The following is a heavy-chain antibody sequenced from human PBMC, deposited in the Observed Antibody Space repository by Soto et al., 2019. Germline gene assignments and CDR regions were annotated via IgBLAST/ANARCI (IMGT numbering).Heavy chain of an antibody. CDR2: ANRDASET. CDR1: GFTFVDYW. V-gene: IGHV3-74*01. D-gene: IGHD6-13*01. CDR3: ARDHFEGYGSSHTATTGAY. J-gene: IGHJ1*01. Sequence: GGSLRLSCAASGFTFVDYWMHWVRQAPGKGLVWVSSANRDASETKYAAFVKGRFTISRDYARSTVYLQMNSLTADDTALYFCARDHFEGYGSSHTATTGAYCGKGTLVTVSS.